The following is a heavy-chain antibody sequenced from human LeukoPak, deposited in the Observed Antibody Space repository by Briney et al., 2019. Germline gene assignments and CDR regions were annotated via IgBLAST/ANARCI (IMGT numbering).Heavy chain of an antibody. J-gene: IGHJ4*02. D-gene: IGHD3-16*01. CDR2: IYYSGST. CDR3: ARHAGERGLSWDYFDY. CDR1: GGSISSYY. V-gene: IGHV4-59*08. Sequence: PSETLSLTCTVSGGSISSYYWSWIRQPPGKRLEWIGYIYYSGSTNYNPSLKSRVTISVDTSKNQFSLKLSSVTAADTAVYYCARHAGERGLSWDYFDYWGQGTLVTVSS.